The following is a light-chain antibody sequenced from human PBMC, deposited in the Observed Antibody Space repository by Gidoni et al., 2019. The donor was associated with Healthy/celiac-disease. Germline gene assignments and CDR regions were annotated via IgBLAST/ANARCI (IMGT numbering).Light chain of an antibody. J-gene: IGKJ1*01. CDR2: DAS. V-gene: IGKV3-11*01. CDR3: QQRSNWPPWT. Sequence: EIVLTQSLATLSLSLGERATLSCRASQSVSSYLAWYQQKPGQAPRLLIYDASNRATGIPARFSGSGSGTDFTLTISSLEPEDFAVYYCQQRSNWPPWTFGQGTKVEIK. CDR1: QSVSSY.